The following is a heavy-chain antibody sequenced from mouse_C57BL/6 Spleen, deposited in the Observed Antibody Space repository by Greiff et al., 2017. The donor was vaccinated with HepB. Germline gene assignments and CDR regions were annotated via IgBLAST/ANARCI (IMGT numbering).Heavy chain of an antibody. CDR1: GYSITSGYY. J-gene: IGHJ1*03. CDR3: ASTMVTTRYFDV. Sequence: EVQRVESGPGLVKPSQSLSLTCSVTGYSITSGYYWNWIRQFPGNKLEWMGYISYDGSNNYNPSLKNRISITRDTSKNQFFLKLNSVTTEDTATYYCASTMVTTRYFDVWGTGTTVTVSS. V-gene: IGHV3-6*01. D-gene: IGHD2-2*01. CDR2: ISYDGSN.